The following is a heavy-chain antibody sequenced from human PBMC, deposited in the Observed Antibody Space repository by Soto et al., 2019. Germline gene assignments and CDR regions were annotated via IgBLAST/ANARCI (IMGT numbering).Heavy chain of an antibody. Sequence: QVQVQQWGAGLLKPSETLSLNCAFYGGSSSGYYWNWIRQSPGRGLEWIGEFTDTGRTNYSPSLRSRVTILGDTAKSQISLRLTSVTAADTAVYYCALSHYNPPDNWGRGTLVVVSA. V-gene: IGHV4-34*02. J-gene: IGHJ4*02. CDR1: GGSSSGYY. CDR2: FTDTGRT. D-gene: IGHD1-1*01. CDR3: ALSHYNPPDN.